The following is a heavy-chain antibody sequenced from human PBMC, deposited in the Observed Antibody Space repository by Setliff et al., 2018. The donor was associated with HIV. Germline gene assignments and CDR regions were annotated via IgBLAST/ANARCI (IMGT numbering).Heavy chain of an antibody. CDR2: IYYSGSA. CDR1: GDSINSTSYY. J-gene: IGHJ6*03. V-gene: IGHV4-39*01. CDR3: ARAYYDFWSGKKRDDYYYYYMDV. D-gene: IGHD3-3*01. Sequence: LSLTCTVSGDSINSTSYYWGWIRQPPGKGLEWIGNIYYSGSAYYSPSLKSRVTMSVDTSKNPFSLKLSSVTAADTSVYYCARAYYDFWSGKKRDDYYYYYMDVWGKGTTVTVSS.